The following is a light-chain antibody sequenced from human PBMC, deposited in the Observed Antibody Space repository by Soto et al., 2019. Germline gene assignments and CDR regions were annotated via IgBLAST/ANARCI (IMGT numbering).Light chain of an antibody. V-gene: IGLV2-23*01. CDR2: EDS. CDR1: SSDVGSLQF. CDR3: CSYTGSGTLWV. J-gene: IGLJ3*02. Sequence: QSALTQPASVSGSPGQSITISCSGASSDVGSLQFVAWYQQHPGKAPKVVIYEDSKRPSGISFRFSGSTSGNTASLTISGLQPDDEPHYYCCSYTGSGTLWVFGGGTKVTVL.